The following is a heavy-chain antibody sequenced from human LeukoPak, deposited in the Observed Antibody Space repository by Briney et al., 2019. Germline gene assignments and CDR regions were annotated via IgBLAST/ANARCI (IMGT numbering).Heavy chain of an antibody. CDR2: IRYDGSNK. Sequence: PGGSLRLSCAASGFTFNTYGMHWVRQAPGKGLEWVTFIRYDGSNKYYADSVKGRFTISRDNSKNTLFLQMNSLRADDTAIYYCAKGPRALEHSTQRFDYWGQGTLVTASS. D-gene: IGHD1/OR15-1a*01. CDR3: AKGPRALEHSTQRFDY. J-gene: IGHJ4*02. CDR1: GFTFNTYG. V-gene: IGHV3-30*02.